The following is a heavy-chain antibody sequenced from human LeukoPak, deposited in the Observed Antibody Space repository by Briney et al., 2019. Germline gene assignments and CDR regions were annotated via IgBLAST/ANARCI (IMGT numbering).Heavy chain of an antibody. CDR3: AKDYAATPYYLDY. D-gene: IGHD2-15*01. Sequence: PGGSLRLSCAASGFTFSSYAMSWVRQAPGKGLEWVSGISGSGGNSYYADSVKGRLTIARDNPKNTLYLQTNSLRVEDTAVYFCAKDYAATPYYLDYWGQGALVTVSS. CDR1: GFTFSSYA. CDR2: ISGSGGNS. J-gene: IGHJ4*02. V-gene: IGHV3-23*01.